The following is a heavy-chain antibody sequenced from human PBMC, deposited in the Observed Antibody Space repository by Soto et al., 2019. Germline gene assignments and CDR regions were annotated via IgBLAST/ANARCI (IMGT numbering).Heavy chain of an antibody. Sequence: GGSLRLSCAASGFAFSTYSMNWVRQAPGKGLEWVSDITTSSTYRVYADSVKGRFTISRDDAKNSLYLQMNSLRVEDTGVYYCARDLGVAVATLPLAYWGRGTLVPVSS. CDR2: ITTSSTYR. CDR1: GFAFSTYS. J-gene: IGHJ4*02. V-gene: IGHV3-21*01. CDR3: ARDLGVAVATLPLAY. D-gene: IGHD2-15*01.